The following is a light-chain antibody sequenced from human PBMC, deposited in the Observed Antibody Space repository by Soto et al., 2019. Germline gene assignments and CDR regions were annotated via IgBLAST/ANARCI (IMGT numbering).Light chain of an antibody. Sequence: QSVLTQPPSASGTPGQRVTISCSGSRSNIGSNAVSWYQQLPGTAPKLLIYNDNQRPSVVPDRFSASKSGTSASLAISGLQSEDEADYYCAAWDDSLNARGVFGGGTKLTVL. CDR3: AAWDDSLNARGV. CDR2: NDN. J-gene: IGLJ3*02. CDR1: RSNIGSNA. V-gene: IGLV1-44*01.